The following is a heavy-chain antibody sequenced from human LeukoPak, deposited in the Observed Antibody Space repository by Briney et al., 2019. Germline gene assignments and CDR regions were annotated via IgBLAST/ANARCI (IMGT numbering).Heavy chain of an antibody. CDR2: ISAYNGNT. Sequence: GASVKVSCKASGYTFTSYGISWVRQAPGQGLEWMGWISAYNGNTNYAQKLQGRVTMTTDTSTSTAYMELSSLRSEDTAVYYCAPVPYYYGSGSTSFDYWGQGTLVTVSS. CDR1: GYTFTSYG. CDR3: APVPYYYGSGSTSFDY. D-gene: IGHD3-10*01. J-gene: IGHJ4*02. V-gene: IGHV1-18*01.